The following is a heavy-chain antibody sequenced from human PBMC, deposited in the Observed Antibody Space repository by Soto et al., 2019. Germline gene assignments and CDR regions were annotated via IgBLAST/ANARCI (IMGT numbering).Heavy chain of an antibody. CDR2: IGIAGDT. Sequence: PGGSLRLSCAASGFTFSSYDMHWVRQATGKGLEWVSVIGIAGDTYYPDSVKGRFTISRESAKNSLYLQMNSLRAGDRAVYYCARTVAGTYFDFWGQGTLVTVSS. D-gene: IGHD6-19*01. CDR3: ARTVAGTYFDF. CDR1: GFTFSSYD. J-gene: IGHJ4*02. V-gene: IGHV3-13*04.